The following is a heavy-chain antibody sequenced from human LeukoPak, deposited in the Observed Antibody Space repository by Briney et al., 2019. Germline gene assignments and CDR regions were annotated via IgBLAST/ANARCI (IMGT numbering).Heavy chain of an antibody. CDR2: IIPIFGTA. CDR1: GGTFSSYA. D-gene: IGHD3-22*01. J-gene: IGHJ6*02. Sequence: SVKVSCKASGGTFSSYAISWVRQAPGQGLEWMGGIIPIFGTANYAQKFQGRVTITADESTSTAYMELSSLRSEDTAVYYCARDYYDSSGYHRYYYYGMDVWGQGTTVTVSS. V-gene: IGHV1-69*13. CDR3: ARDYYDSSGYHRYYYYGMDV.